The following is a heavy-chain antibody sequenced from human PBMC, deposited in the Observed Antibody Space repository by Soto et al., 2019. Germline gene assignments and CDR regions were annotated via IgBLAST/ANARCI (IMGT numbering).Heavy chain of an antibody. Sequence: QVQLVQSGAEVKKPGSSVKVSCKASGGTFSSYAISWVRQAPGQGLEWLGGIIPIFGTPNYAQKFQGRVTITADESTRAAYMELSSLSSEYTAVYYWARHVPAAGYYYGMDVCGQGTTVTVSS. J-gene: IGHJ6*02. CDR3: ARHVPAAGYYYGMDV. CDR2: IIPIFGTP. V-gene: IGHV1-69*12. CDR1: GGTFSSYA. D-gene: IGHD2-2*01.